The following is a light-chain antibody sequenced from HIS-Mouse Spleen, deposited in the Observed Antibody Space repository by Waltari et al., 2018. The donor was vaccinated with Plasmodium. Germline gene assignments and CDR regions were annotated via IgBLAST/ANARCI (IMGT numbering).Light chain of an antibody. Sequence: SYELTQPPSVSVSPGQTASITCSGDTLGAKYACWYQQKQGQSPVLVIYQDNKRPSGIPERFAGSNSGNTATLTIGGTHAMDEADYYCQAWDSSTVVFGGGTKLTVL. V-gene: IGLV3-1*01. CDR1: TLGAKY. CDR2: QDN. J-gene: IGLJ2*01. CDR3: QAWDSSTVV.